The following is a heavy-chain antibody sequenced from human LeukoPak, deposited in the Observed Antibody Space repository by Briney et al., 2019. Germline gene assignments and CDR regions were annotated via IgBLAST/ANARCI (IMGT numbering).Heavy chain of an antibody. CDR2: ISDGGDST. D-gene: IGHD3-10*01. CDR1: GVAVSSNY. Sequence: GGSLRLSCVASGVAVSSNYMSWVRQAPGMRLEWVSSISDGGDSTHYADSVEGRFTISRDNSKNTLYLQMNSLRAEDTALYYCAKFFLPYLAGGTGSRWGQGTLVTVSS. J-gene: IGHJ4*02. CDR3: AKFFLPYLAGGTGSR. V-gene: IGHV3-23*01.